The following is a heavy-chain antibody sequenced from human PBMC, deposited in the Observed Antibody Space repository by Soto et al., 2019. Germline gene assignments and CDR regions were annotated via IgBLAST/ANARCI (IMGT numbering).Heavy chain of an antibody. Sequence: ASVKVSCKASGYTFTSYAMHWVRQAPGQRLEWMGWINAGNGNTKYSQKFQGRVTITRDTSASTAYMELSSLRSGDTAVYYCARGVGPAAPFDYWGQGTLVTVSS. V-gene: IGHV1-3*01. J-gene: IGHJ4*02. CDR2: INAGNGNT. D-gene: IGHD2-2*01. CDR1: GYTFTSYA. CDR3: ARGVGPAAPFDY.